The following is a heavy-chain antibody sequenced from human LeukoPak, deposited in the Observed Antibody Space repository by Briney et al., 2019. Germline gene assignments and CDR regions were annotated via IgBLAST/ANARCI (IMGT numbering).Heavy chain of an antibody. CDR1: GGSISSYY. Sequence: SETLSLTCTVSGGSISSYYWSWIRQPAGKGLEWIGRIYTSGSTNYNPSLKSRVTISVDKSKNQFSLKLSSVTAADTAVYYCARGGSAYDRAYYYFDYWGQGTLVTVSS. CDR3: ARGGSAYDRAYYYFDY. D-gene: IGHD5-12*01. CDR2: IYTSGST. V-gene: IGHV4-4*07. J-gene: IGHJ4*02.